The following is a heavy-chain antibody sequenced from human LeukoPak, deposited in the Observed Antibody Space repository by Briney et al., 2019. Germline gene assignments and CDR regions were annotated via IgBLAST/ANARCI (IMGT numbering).Heavy chain of an antibody. Sequence: SETLSLTCTVSGGSISGYYWTWIRQPPGKGLEWIGQIHHSGKADYNPSLRSRITISVDTSKNQMSLKLSSVTAADTAVYYDMGVWGQGTTVTVS. CDR3: MGV. J-gene: IGHJ6*02. CDR1: GGSISGYY. V-gene: IGHV4-59*01. CDR2: IHHSGKA.